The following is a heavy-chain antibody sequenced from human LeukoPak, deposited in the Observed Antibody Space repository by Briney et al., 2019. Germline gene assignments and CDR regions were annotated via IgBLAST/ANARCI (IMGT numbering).Heavy chain of an antibody. Sequence: GESLKISCKGSGYRFNAYWIAWVRQMPGKGLEWMGIIYPDDSDTRYSPSFQGQVTISADKSVRTAYLQWSSLKASDTAMYYCARHDVVLMVYAIDYYGMDVWGQGTTVTVSS. CDR1: GYRFNAYW. J-gene: IGHJ6*02. V-gene: IGHV5-51*01. D-gene: IGHD2-8*01. CDR3: ARHDVVLMVYAIDYYGMDV. CDR2: IYPDDSDT.